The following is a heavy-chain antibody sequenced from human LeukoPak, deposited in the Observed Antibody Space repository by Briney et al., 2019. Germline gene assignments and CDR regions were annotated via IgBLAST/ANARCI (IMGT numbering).Heavy chain of an antibody. J-gene: IGHJ5*01. CDR2: INSDGYSI. V-gene: IGHV3-74*03. D-gene: IGHD6-19*01. CDR3: TRAGYSSGFDS. Sequence: GGSLGLSCAASGFMFDDYGMSWVRQAPGKGLVWVSRINSDGYSITYADSVKGRFTISRDNAKNTLYLQMNSLIAEDTAVYFCTRAGYSSGFDSWGQGTLVTVSS. CDR1: GFMFDDYG.